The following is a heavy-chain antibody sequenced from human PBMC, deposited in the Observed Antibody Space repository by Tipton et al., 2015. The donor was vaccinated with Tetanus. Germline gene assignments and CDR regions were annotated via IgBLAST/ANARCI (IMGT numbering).Heavy chain of an antibody. V-gene: IGHV3-33*01. CDR3: ARPKGGSGGWYGVFDY. Sequence: SLRLSCAASGFSLGNYAMHWVRQAPGKGLEWVAVTWYGGSYNDYADPVKGRFTISRDNSRNTLYLQMNSLRAEDTAVYYCARPKGGSGGWYGVFDYWGQGILVTVSS. J-gene: IGHJ4*02. CDR1: GFSLGNYA. D-gene: IGHD6-19*01. CDR2: TWYGGSYN.